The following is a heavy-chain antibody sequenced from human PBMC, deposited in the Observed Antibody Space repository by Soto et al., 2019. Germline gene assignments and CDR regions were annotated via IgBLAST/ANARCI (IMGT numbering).Heavy chain of an antibody. CDR3: AKEPLAYCGGDCYSGFDY. CDR2: ISYDGSNK. CDR1: GFTFSSYG. Sequence: PGGSLRLSCAASGFTFSSYGMHWVRQAPGKGLEWVAVISYDGSNKYYADSVKGRFTISRDNSKNTLYLQMNSLRAEDTAVYYCAKEPLAYCGGDCYSGFDYWGQGTLVTVSS. J-gene: IGHJ4*02. V-gene: IGHV3-30*18. D-gene: IGHD2-21*02.